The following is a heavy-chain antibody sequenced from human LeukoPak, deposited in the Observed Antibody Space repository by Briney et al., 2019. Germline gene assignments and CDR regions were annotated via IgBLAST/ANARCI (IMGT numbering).Heavy chain of an antibody. V-gene: IGHV3-7*04. CDR1: GFTFSNHW. J-gene: IGHJ4*02. D-gene: IGHD2-8*02. CDR2: INQDGSEK. CDR3: VRGTGY. Sequence: GGSLRLSCVASGFTFSNHWMNWVRQAPGKGLECVANINQDGSEKNYVDSVKGRFTISRDNAKNSLYLQMNSLRVEDTAVYYCVRGTGYWGKGNLVTVSS.